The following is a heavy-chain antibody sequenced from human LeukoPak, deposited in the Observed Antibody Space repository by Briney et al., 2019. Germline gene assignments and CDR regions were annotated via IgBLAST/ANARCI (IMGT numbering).Heavy chain of an antibody. CDR3: ARSYEYYYDSSGYYGY. J-gene: IGHJ4*02. V-gene: IGHV3-11*01. CDR2: ISSSGSTI. Sequence: GGSLRLSCAASGFTFSDYYMSWIRQAPGKGLEWVSYISSSGSTIYYADSVKGRFTISRDNAKSSLYLQMNSLRAEDTAVYYCARSYEYYYDSSGYYGYWGQGTLVTVSS. CDR1: GFTFSDYY. D-gene: IGHD3-22*01.